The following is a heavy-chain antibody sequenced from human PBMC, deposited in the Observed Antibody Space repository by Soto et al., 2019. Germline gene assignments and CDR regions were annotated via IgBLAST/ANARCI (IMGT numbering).Heavy chain of an antibody. D-gene: IGHD6-19*01. CDR1: GFSFSKYG. Sequence: SLILSCGASGFSFSKYGMHWVRQAAGEGLEWLSLISYDGSEKWYAESVKGRFTISRDNSKNTLYLQMNSLRGDDTAVYFCAKGYEVSPPVASAWYSNYFYGVDVWGRGTTVTVSS. V-gene: IGHV3-30*18. CDR2: ISYDGSEK. CDR3: AKGYEVSPPVASAWYSNYFYGVDV. J-gene: IGHJ6*02.